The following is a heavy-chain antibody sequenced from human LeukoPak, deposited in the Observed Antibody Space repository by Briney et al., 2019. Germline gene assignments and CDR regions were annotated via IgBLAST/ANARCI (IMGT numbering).Heavy chain of an antibody. CDR2: ISSNGGST. J-gene: IGHJ4*02. Sequence: GGSLRLSCSASGFTFSSYAMHWVRQAPGKGLEYVSAISSNGGSTYYADSVKGRFTISRDNSKDTLYLQMSSLRAEDTAVYYCVKDYSSSSFDYWGQGTLVTVSS. CDR3: VKDYSSSSFDY. D-gene: IGHD6-13*01. V-gene: IGHV3-64D*06. CDR1: GFTFSSYA.